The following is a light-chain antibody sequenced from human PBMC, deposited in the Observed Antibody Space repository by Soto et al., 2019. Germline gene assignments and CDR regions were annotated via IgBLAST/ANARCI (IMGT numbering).Light chain of an antibody. Sequence: DIVLAQSPGTLSLSPGERATLSCRASQSVSSHLAWYQQKPGQPPRLLIYGASTRATDMPGRFSGRGSGTEFTLTISSLQSEDFAVYYCQQYRNWPRTFGQGTKVDI. CDR1: QSVSSH. V-gene: IGKV3-15*01. CDR3: QQYRNWPRT. J-gene: IGKJ1*01. CDR2: GAS.